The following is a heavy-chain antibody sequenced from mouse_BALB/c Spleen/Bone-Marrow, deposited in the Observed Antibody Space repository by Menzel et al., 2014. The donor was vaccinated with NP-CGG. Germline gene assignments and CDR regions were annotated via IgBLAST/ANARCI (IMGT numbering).Heavy chain of an antibody. Sequence: EVKLVESGGGLVQPGGSLILSCAASGFDFSRYWMSWVRQAPGKGLEWIGEINPDSSTINYTPSLKDKFIISRDNAKNTLYLQMSKVRSEDTALYYCARLYYYGLQDYWGQGTTLTVSS. CDR1: GFDFSRYW. CDR2: INPDSSTI. V-gene: IGHV4-1*02. D-gene: IGHD1-1*01. CDR3: ARLYYYGLQDY. J-gene: IGHJ2*01.